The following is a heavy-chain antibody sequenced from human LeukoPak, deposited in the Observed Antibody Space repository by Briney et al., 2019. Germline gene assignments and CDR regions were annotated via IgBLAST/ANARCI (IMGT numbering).Heavy chain of an antibody. D-gene: IGHD3-3*02. J-gene: IGHJ4*02. CDR1: GGSFSGYY. Sequence: MPSETLSLTCAVYGGSFSGYYWSWIRQPPGKGLEWIGEINHSGSTNYNPSLKSRVTISVDTSKNQFSLKLSSVTAADTAVYYCARRRRPLRLAGFFNYWGQGTLVTVSS. CDR2: INHSGST. CDR3: ARRRRPLRLAGFFNY. V-gene: IGHV4-34*01.